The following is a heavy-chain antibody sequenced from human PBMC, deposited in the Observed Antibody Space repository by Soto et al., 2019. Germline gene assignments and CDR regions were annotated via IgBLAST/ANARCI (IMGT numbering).Heavy chain of an antibody. J-gene: IGHJ5*02. CDR1: GGSISSYY. CDR2: IYTSGST. D-gene: IGHD6-13*01. Sequence: QVQLQASGPGLVKPSETLSLTCTVSGGSISSYYWSWIRQPAGKGLEWLGRIYTSGSTDYNPSLKSRVSMSVDTSKYQFSLKLRSVTPADTAVYYCASSWGSSWRTNWFEPWGQGTMVTVSS. V-gene: IGHV4-4*07. CDR3: ASSWGSSWRTNWFEP.